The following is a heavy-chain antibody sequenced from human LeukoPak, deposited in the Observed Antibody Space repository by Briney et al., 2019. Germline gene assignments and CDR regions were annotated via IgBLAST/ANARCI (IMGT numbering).Heavy chain of an antibody. CDR3: GRVLRYCSRGNCYSGGLGYMDV. J-gene: IGHJ6*03. D-gene: IGHD2-15*01. V-gene: IGHV3-11*01. CDR1: GFTFSDYN. CDR2: ISRSGSTK. Sequence: PGGSLRLSCAASGFTFSDYNMRWIRQAPGKGLEGVSSISRSGSTKYYADSVKGRFTIPSDNAKNSLCLQMNRLTDEDTAVYYCGRVLRYCSRGNCYSGGLGYMDVWGKGTTVSIPS.